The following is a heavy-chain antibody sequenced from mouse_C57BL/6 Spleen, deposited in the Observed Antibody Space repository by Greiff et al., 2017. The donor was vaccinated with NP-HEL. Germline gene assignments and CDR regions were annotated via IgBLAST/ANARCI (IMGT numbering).Heavy chain of an antibody. CDR3: ARSITTVVATDYAMDY. Sequence: QVQLKESGAELARPGASVKLSCKASGYTFTSYGISWVKQRTGQGLEWIGEIYPRSGNTYYNEKFKGKATLTADKSSSTAYMELRSLTSEDSAVYFCARSITTVVATDYAMDYWGQGTSVTVSS. J-gene: IGHJ4*01. V-gene: IGHV1-81*01. CDR2: IYPRSGNT. D-gene: IGHD1-1*01. CDR1: GYTFTSYG.